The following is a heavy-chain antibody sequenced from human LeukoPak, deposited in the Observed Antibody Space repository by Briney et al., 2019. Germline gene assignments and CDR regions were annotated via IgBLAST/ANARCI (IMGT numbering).Heavy chain of an antibody. Sequence: PGRSLRLSCAASGFTFSSYGMHWVRQAPGKGLEWVAVISYDGSNKYYADSVKGRFTISRDNSKNTLYLQMNSLRAEDTAVYYCTVYCSSTSCHDYGDYWGQGTLVTVSS. CDR1: GFTFSSYG. CDR2: ISYDGSNK. V-gene: IGHV3-30*03. D-gene: IGHD2-2*01. CDR3: TVYCSSTSCHDYGDY. J-gene: IGHJ4*02.